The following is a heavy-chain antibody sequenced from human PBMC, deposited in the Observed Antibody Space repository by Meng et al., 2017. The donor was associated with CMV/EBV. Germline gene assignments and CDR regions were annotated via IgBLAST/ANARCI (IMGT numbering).Heavy chain of an antibody. CDR1: GYTFTSYG. CDR2: ISAYNGNT. Sequence: GESLKISCKASGYTFTSYGISWVRQAPGQGLEWMGWISAYNGNTNYAQKLQGRVTMTTDTSTSTAYMELRSLRSDDTAVYYCARDVRYAAAGLRTFDYWGQGTLVTVSS. J-gene: IGHJ4*02. CDR3: ARDVRYAAAGLRTFDY. D-gene: IGHD6-13*01. V-gene: IGHV1-18*01.